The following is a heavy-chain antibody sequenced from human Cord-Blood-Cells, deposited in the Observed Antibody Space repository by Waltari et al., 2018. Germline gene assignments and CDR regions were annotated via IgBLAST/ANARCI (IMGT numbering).Heavy chain of an antibody. J-gene: IGHJ6*02. CDR1: GFTFSSYA. Sequence: QVQLVESGGGVVQPGRSLRLSCAASGFTFSSYAMHWVRQAPGKGLEWVAVISYDGSNKYYADSVKGRFTISRDNSKNTLYLQMNSLRAEDTAVYYCARDRAVVVVAATSGYYYGMDVWGQGTTVTVSS. CDR2: ISYDGSNK. D-gene: IGHD2-15*01. CDR3: ARDRAVVVVAATSGYYYGMDV. V-gene: IGHV3-30-3*01.